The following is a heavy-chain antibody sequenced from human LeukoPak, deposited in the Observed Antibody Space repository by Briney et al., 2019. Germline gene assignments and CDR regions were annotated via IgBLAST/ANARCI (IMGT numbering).Heavy chain of an antibody. Sequence: SETLSLTCTVSGVFISSSSYYWGWIRQPPGKGLEWIGSIYYSGSTHYNPSLKSRVTISVDTSKNQFSLKLSSVTAADTAVYYCARRWYDGYKNLYYFDYWGQGTLVTVSS. CDR2: IYYSGST. CDR1: GVFISSSSYY. V-gene: IGHV4-39*01. D-gene: IGHD5-24*01. CDR3: ARRWYDGYKNLYYFDY. J-gene: IGHJ4*02.